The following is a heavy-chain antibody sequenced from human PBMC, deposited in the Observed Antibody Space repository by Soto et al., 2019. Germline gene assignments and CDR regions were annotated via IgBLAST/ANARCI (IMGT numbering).Heavy chain of an antibody. CDR1: GGTFSSYT. CDR3: ATVGTVTKRPLYGMDV. CDR2: IIPILGIA. D-gene: IGHD4-17*01. V-gene: IGHV1-69*02. J-gene: IGHJ6*02. Sequence: QVQLVQSGAEVKKPGSSVKVSCKASGGTFSSYTISWVRQAPGQGLEWMGRIIPILGIANYAQKFQGRVTITADKSTSTAYMVLSSLRSEDTAVYYCATVGTVTKRPLYGMDVWGQGTTVTVSS.